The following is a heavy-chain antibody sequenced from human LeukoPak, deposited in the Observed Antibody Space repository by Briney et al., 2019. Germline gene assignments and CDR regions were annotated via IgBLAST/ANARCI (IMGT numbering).Heavy chain of an antibody. V-gene: IGHV3-23*01. CDR1: GITLSNYG. CDR2: ISDSGGRT. Sequence: PGGSLRLSCAVSGITLSNYGMSWVRQAPGKGLKWGAGISDSGGRTNYADSVRGRFTISRDNPKNTLYLQMNSLRAEDTAVYFCAKRGVVIRVILVGFHKEAYYFDSWGQGALVTVSS. J-gene: IGHJ4*02. D-gene: IGHD3-22*01. CDR3: AKRGVVIRVILVGFHKEAYYFDS.